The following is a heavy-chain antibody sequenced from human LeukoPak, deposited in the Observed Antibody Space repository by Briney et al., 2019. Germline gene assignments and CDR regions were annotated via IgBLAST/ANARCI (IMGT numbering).Heavy chain of an antibody. CDR3: ARGSSEGSWFDP. V-gene: IGHV4-38-2*01. J-gene: IGHJ5*02. CDR1: GHSISSDYY. D-gene: IGHD6-6*01. CDR2: IYHSGST. Sequence: SETLSLTCAVSGHSISSDYYWGWIRQPPGKGLEWIGSIYHSGSTYYNPSLKSRVTILVDTSKNQFSLKLSSVTAADTAVYYCARGSSEGSWFDPWGQGTLVTVSS.